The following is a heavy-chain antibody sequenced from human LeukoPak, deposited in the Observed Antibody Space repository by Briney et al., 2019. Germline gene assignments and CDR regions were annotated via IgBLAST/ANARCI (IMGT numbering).Heavy chain of an antibody. D-gene: IGHD3-22*01. V-gene: IGHV4-34*01. CDR3: ATAPSYYYDSSGYYYVRGGYFDY. CDR1: GGSFSGYY. Sequence: SETLSLTCAVYGGSFSGYYWSWIRQPPGKGLEWIGEINHSGSTNYNPSLKSRVTISVDTSKNQFSLKLSSVTAADTAVYYCATAPSYYYDSSGYYYVRGGYFDYWGQGTLVTVSS. J-gene: IGHJ4*02. CDR2: INHSGST.